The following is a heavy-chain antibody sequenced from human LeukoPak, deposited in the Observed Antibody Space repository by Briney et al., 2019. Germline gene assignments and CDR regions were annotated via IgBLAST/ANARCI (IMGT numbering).Heavy chain of an antibody. V-gene: IGHV3-33*01. J-gene: IGHJ6*02. Sequence: PGGSLRLSCAASGFTFRTYGMHWVRQAPGKGLEWVAVIWGDGSEKYYADSVKGRFTISRDNSKNTLYLQMDSLRAEDTAVYYCVREPTSSGDWGMGVWGQGTTVTVSS. CDR1: GFTFRTYG. CDR2: IWGDGSEK. CDR3: VREPTSSGDWGMGV. D-gene: IGHD2-21*02.